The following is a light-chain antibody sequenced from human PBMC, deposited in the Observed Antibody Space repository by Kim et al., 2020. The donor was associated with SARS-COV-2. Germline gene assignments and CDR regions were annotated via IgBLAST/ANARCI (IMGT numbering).Light chain of an antibody. CDR2: DAS. J-gene: IGKJ1*01. CDR3: QQYIYYWT. CDR1: ESSSMW. Sequence: SASVGDSVTITRPANESSSMWFCWHQKTPGKAQKLMFYDASSLNSGAPSRFSSSGSGTDSTLTSSSLQQDYFASYYRQQYIYYWTFGQGTKVDIK. V-gene: IGKV1-5*01.